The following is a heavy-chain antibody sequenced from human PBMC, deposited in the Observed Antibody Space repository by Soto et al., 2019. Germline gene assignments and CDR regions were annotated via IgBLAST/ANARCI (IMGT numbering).Heavy chain of an antibody. J-gene: IGHJ5*02. CDR1: GGTFSSYA. CDR3: ARDRYSSSSGRWGWFDP. D-gene: IGHD6-6*01. V-gene: IGHV1-69*13. CDR2: IIPIFGTA. Sequence: SVKVSCKASGGTFSSYAISWVRQAPGQGLEWMGGIIPIFGTANYAQKFQGRVTITADESTSTAYMELSSLRSEDTAVYYCARDRYSSSSGRWGWFDPWGQGTLVTVSS.